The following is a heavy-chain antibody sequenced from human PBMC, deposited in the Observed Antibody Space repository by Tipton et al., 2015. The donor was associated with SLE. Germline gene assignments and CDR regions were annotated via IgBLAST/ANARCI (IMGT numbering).Heavy chain of an antibody. D-gene: IGHD3-3*01. Sequence: TLSLTCTVSGGSISRSLYYWGWIRQPPGKGLEWIGSVYYSGSTYYNPSLTSRVTTSVDTSKNQFSLKLSSVTAADTAVCYCARVFVVGEVLAPQFYYMDVWGTGTTVPVSS. V-gene: IGHV4-39*07. CDR3: ARVFVVGEVLAPQFYYMDV. CDR1: GGSISRSLYY. J-gene: IGHJ6*03. CDR2: VYYSGST.